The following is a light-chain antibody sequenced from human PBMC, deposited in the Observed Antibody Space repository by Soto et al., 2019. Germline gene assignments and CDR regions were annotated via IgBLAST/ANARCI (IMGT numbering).Light chain of an antibody. Sequence: EIVMTQSPATLSVSPGERATLSCRASQTVGSTLAWYQQKRGQAPRLLIYDASTRATGIPARFSGSGSGTDFTLTISSLQSEDFALYYCQQYNYWPRTFGQGSKLEIK. J-gene: IGKJ2*01. CDR1: QTVGST. CDR2: DAS. CDR3: QQYNYWPRT. V-gene: IGKV3D-15*01.